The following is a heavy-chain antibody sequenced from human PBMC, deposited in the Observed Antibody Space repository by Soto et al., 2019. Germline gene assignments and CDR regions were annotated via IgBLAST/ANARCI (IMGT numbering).Heavy chain of an antibody. Sequence: QVQLVQSGAEVKTPGASVKVSCRASGYSFRTHGISWVRQAPGQGLEWMGWISTYDDKTNFPQKFQGRITMTTDTSTSTAYMELRCLGSDDTAVYFCARDLGYCNSSGCFRNWFDPWGQGTLVTVSS. V-gene: IGHV1-18*01. CDR1: GYSFRTHG. J-gene: IGHJ5*02. D-gene: IGHD2-15*01. CDR3: ARDLGYCNSSGCFRNWFDP. CDR2: ISTYDDKT.